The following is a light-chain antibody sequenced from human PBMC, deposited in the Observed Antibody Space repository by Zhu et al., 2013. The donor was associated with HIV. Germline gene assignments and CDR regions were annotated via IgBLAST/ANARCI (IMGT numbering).Light chain of an antibody. V-gene: IGKV3-15*01. CDR3: QHYNNWPPYT. Sequence: EIVMTQSPATLSVSPGERATLSCRASQSVRSNLAWYQQKPGQAPRLLIYDAFTRATGIPARFSGSGSGTEFTLTISSLQSEDFAVYYCQHYNNWPPYTFDQGTKLEIK. J-gene: IGKJ2*01. CDR1: QSVRSN. CDR2: DAF.